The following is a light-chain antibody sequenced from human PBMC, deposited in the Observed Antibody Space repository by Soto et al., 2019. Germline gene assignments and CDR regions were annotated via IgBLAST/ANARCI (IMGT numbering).Light chain of an antibody. J-gene: IGKJ1*01. CDR1: QSISSW. CDR3: QQYNSYFQWT. Sequence: DIQITQSPSTLSSSVGDRVTITCRAIQSISSWLAWYQQKPGKAPKLLIYDASSLESGVPSRFSGSGSGTEFTRTISSLQPDDFATYYFQQYNSYFQWTFGQGTKVEIK. CDR2: DAS. V-gene: IGKV1-5*01.